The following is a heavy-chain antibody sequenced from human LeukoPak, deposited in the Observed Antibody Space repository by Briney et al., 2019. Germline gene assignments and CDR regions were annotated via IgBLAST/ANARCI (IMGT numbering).Heavy chain of an antibody. CDR2: IFHSGST. V-gene: IGHV4-59*01. D-gene: IGHD1-26*01. J-gene: IGHJ3*02. CDR3: ARGPGGGSYSDAFDI. Sequence: SETLSLTCTVSGDSMSSNYWSWIRQPPGKGLEWVAYIFHSGSTSYNPSLKSRVAISMNTSRNQFSLKLTSVTAAATAVYYCARGPGGGSYSDAFDIWGQGTMVTVSS. CDR1: GDSMSSNY.